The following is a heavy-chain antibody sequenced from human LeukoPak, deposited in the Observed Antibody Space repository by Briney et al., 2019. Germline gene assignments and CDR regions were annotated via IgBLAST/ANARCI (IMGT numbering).Heavy chain of an antibody. CDR1: SFSFSSYY. V-gene: IGHV3-23*01. CDR3: AKGRCGSGNSIYFGC. D-gene: IGHD3-10*01. CDR2: ISGSGGST. Sequence: ESPKVSSSASSFSFSSYYMSWFRQQPGEGLVWVSAISGSGGSTYYADSVKGRFTISRDNSKNTLYLQMNSLRAEDTAVYYCAKGRCGSGNSIYFGCWGQGTLVFVA. J-gene: IGHJ4*02.